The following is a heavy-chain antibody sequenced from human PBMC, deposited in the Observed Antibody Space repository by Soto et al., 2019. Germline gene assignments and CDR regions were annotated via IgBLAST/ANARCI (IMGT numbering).Heavy chain of an antibody. CDR1: GFTFSSYG. CDR2: ISYDGRNK. D-gene: IGHD2-8*01. CDR3: AKDLEGYCTNGVCYRGPFDY. Sequence: QVQLVESGGGVVQPGRSLRLSCAASGFTFSSYGMHWVLQAPGKGLEWVAVISYDGRNKYYADSVKGRFTISRDNSQNTLYLQMKSLRAEDTAVYYCAKDLEGYCTNGVCYRGPFDYLGQGTLVSV. V-gene: IGHV3-30*18. J-gene: IGHJ4*02.